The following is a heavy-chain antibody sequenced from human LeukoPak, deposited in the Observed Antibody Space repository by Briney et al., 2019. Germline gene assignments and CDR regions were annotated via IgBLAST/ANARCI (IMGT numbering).Heavy chain of an antibody. CDR1: GFTFSNYG. CDR3: ARDFRGWYYFDY. Sequence: GRSLRLSCAASGFTFSNYGMHWVRQAPGKGLEWVSVIYSGGSTYYADSVKGRFTISRDNSKNTLYLQMNSLRAEDTAVYYCARDFRGWYYFDYWGQGTLVTVSS. J-gene: IGHJ4*02. CDR2: IYSGGST. D-gene: IGHD6-19*01. V-gene: IGHV3-66*01.